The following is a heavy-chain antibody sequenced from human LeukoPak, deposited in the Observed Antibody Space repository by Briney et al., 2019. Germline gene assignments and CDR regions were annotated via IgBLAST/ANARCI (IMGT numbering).Heavy chain of an antibody. J-gene: IGHJ4*02. D-gene: IGHD2-21*01. CDR3: ARAPVTSCRGAFCYPFDL. CDR2: TSSSDDGT. Sequence: PGGSLRLSCAASGFPLSSYAMSWVRQVPGKGLEWVSATSSSDDGTYHADSVRGRFTIYGDNFRNTLYLQMNRLRVEDAALYYCARAPVTSCRGAFCYPFDLWGQGVLVTVSS. V-gene: IGHV3-23*01. CDR1: GFPLSSYA.